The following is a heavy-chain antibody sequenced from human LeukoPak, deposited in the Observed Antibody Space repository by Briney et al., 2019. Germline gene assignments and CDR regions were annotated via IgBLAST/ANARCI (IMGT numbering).Heavy chain of an antibody. CDR2: ISPNSGGT. V-gene: IGHV1-2*06. D-gene: IGHD5-18*01. CDR1: GYTFTGYY. CDR3: ARGHTAMVDFDY. Sequence: ASVKVSCKASGYTFTGYYMHWVRQAPGQGLEWMGRISPNSGGTNYAQKFQGRVTMTRDTSISTAYMELSRLRSDDTAVYYCARGHTAMVDFDYWGQGTLVTVSS. J-gene: IGHJ4*02.